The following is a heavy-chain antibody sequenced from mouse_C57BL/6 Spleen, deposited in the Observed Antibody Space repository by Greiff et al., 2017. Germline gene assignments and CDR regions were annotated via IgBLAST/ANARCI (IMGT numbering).Heavy chain of an antibody. CDR2: IDPETGGT. J-gene: IGHJ2*01. CDR1: GYTFTDYE. CDR3: TRNYFGY. Sequence: QVQLQQSGAELVRPGASVPLSCKASGYTFTDYEMHWVKQTPVHGLEWIGAIDPETGGTAYNQKFKGKAILTADKSASTAYMELRSLTSEDSAVYYCTRNYFGYWDQGTTHTVCS. V-gene: IGHV1-15*01.